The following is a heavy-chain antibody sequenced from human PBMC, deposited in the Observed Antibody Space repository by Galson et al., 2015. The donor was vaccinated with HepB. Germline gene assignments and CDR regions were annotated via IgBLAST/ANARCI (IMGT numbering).Heavy chain of an antibody. CDR3: ARFSSGYDY. CDR1: GLSLSNARVG. CDR2: IFSNDDK. D-gene: IGHD5-12*01. J-gene: IGHJ4*02. Sequence: PALVKPTQTLTLPSTVSGLSLSNARVGVSWIRQPPGKALEWLAHIFSNDDKSYSRSLESRLTISKDTSKSQVVLTMTNMDPVDTATYFCARFSSGYDYWGQGTLVTVSS. V-gene: IGHV2-26*01.